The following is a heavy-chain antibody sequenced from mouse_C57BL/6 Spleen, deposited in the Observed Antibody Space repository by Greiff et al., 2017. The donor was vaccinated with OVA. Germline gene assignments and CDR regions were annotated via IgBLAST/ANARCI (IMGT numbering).Heavy chain of an antibody. CDR1: GYAFSSSW. Sequence: VKLMESGPELVKPGASVKISCKASGYAFSSSWMNWVKQRPGKGLEWIGRIYPGDGDTNYNGKFKGKATLTADKSSSTAYMQLSSLTSEDSAVYFCAREGYGSSYGGVDYWGQGTTLTVSS. V-gene: IGHV1-82*01. J-gene: IGHJ2*01. CDR3: AREGYGSSYGGVDY. CDR2: IYPGDGDT. D-gene: IGHD1-1*01.